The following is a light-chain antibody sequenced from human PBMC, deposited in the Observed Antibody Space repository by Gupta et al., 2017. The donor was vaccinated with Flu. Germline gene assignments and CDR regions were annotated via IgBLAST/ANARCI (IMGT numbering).Light chain of an antibody. J-gene: IGLJ1*01. CDR3: SSYTSSTARV. V-gene: IGLV2-14*03. CDR2: DVS. Sequence: TTSCSGTSSDGAYKFVSGHQHHPGQAPILLIYDVSRRPAGISYLFSGSNIGSTASLTISVLQVEDEAVYFCSSYTSSTARVFGTGTEFTVL. CDR1: SSDGAYKF.